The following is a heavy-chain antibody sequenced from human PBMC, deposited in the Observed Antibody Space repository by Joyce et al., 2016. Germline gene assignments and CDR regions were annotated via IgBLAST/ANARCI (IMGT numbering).Heavy chain of an antibody. CDR3: ARDVLTTVTKAYGY. CDR2: ISRDNTYR. CDR1: GFIFSSYS. J-gene: IGHJ4*02. D-gene: IGHD4-11*01. V-gene: IGHV3-21*01. Sequence: EVQLVESGGGLVKPGESLRLSCTASGFIFSSYSMTWVRQAPGKVLEWVSSISRDNTYRFHADSVKGRFTISRDNARNSLYLQMNSLRAEDTAVYYCARDVLTTVTKAYGYWGQGTLVAVSS.